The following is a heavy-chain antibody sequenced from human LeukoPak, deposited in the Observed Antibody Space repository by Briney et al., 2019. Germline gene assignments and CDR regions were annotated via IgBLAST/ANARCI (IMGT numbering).Heavy chain of an antibody. J-gene: IGHJ3*01. V-gene: IGHV3-21*01. D-gene: IGHD3-10*01. CDR1: GFTFSSYS. CDR3: ARDLIPGYYGSGYY. Sequence: GGSLRLSCAASGFTFSSYSMNWVRRAPGKGLEWVSSISSSSSYIYYADSVKGRFTISRDNAKNSLYLQMNSLRAEDTAVYYCARDLIPGYYGSGYYWGQGTMVTVSS. CDR2: ISSSSSYI.